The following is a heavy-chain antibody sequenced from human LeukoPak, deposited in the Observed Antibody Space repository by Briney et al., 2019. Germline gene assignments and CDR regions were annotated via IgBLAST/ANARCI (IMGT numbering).Heavy chain of an antibody. CDR2: VDSSGST. CDR3: ARGKWELPL. D-gene: IGHD1-26*01. J-gene: IGHJ3*01. Sequence: SETLSLTCTVSGGSISNFHWSWIRQPPGKGLEWIGYVDSSGSTNYNSSLKSRVTISVDTSKNQLSLKLSSVTAADTAVYYCARGKWELPLWGQGTMVTVSS. V-gene: IGHV4-59*01. CDR1: GGSISNFH.